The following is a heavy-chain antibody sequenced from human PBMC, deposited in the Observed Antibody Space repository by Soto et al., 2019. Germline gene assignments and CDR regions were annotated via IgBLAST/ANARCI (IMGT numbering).Heavy chain of an antibody. Sequence: SETLSLTCTVSGGSISNYYWSWIRQPAGKGLEWIGRIYTGGSTNYNPSLKSRVTMSTDTSKNQFSLRLTSVTAADTAVYYCARASVGPPGGGSWIMPFDYWVQGALVTVSS. CDR2: IYTGGST. CDR3: ARASVGPPGGGSWIMPFDY. V-gene: IGHV4-4*07. D-gene: IGHD2-15*01. J-gene: IGHJ4*02. CDR1: GGSISNYY.